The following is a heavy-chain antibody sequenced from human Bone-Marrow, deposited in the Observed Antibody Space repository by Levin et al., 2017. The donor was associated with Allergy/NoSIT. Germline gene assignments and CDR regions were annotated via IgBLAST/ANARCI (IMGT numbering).Heavy chain of an antibody. D-gene: IGHD3-10*01. CDR1: GFTFSNLG. V-gene: IGHV3-30*18. J-gene: IGHJ6*02. CDR2: ISFDGSKK. CDR3: AKDVKEEKWLGEALRQRRYYYHGMDV. Sequence: TGGSLRLSCGVSGFTFSNLGMHWVRQTPGKGLEWVAVISFDGSKKYYADSVKGRFTISRDNSKNMFYLQMNSLRPEDTAVYYCAKDVKEEKWLGEALRQRRYYYHGMDVWGQGTTVTVSS.